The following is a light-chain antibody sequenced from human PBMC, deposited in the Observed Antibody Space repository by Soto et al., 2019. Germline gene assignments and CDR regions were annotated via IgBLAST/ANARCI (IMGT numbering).Light chain of an antibody. CDR2: DAS. CDR3: QQYYSYSPYT. V-gene: IGKV1-5*01. Sequence: DIQMTQSPSTLSASVGDRVTITCRASQSVTGWLAWYQQKPGEAPKLLIYDASTLASGVPSRFSGSGSVTQFTLTISSLQPDDSATYYCQQYYSYSPYTFGQGTKLEIK. CDR1: QSVTGW. J-gene: IGKJ2*01.